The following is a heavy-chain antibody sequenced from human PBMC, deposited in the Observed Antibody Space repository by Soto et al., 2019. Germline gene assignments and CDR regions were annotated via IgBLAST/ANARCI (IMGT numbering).Heavy chain of an antibody. CDR3: AKLKVSPDYYDSSGPPDAFDI. CDR1: GFTFSSYA. D-gene: IGHD3-22*01. J-gene: IGHJ3*02. V-gene: IGHV3-23*01. CDR2: ISGSGGST. Sequence: GGSLRLSCAASGFTFSSYAMSWVRQAPGKGLEWVSAISGSGGSTYYADSVKGRFTISRDNSKNTLYLQMNSLRAEDTAVYYCAKLKVSPDYYDSSGPPDAFDIWGQGTMVTVSS.